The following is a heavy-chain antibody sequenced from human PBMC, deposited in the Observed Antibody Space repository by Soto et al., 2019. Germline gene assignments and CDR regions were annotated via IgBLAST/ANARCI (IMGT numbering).Heavy chain of an antibody. D-gene: IGHD2-21*02. J-gene: IGHJ3*02. Sequence: QLQLQESGSGLVKPSQTLSLTCAVSGGSISSGGYSWSWIRQPPGKGLGWIGYIYHSGSTYYNPSLKSRVTISVDRSKNQFSLKLSSVTAADTAVYYCARAGAYCGGDCLDAFDIWGQGTMVTVSS. CDR3: ARAGAYCGGDCLDAFDI. V-gene: IGHV4-30-2*01. CDR1: GGSISSGGYS. CDR2: IYHSGST.